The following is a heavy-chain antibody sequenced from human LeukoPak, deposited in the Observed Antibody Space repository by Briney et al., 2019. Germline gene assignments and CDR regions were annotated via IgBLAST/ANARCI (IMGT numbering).Heavy chain of an antibody. J-gene: IGHJ6*02. V-gene: IGHV3-53*04. CDR3: ARHSPKDYYYGMDV. Sequence: PGGSLRLSCGASGFTVSSNYMSWVRQAPGKGLEWVSVIYSGGSTYYADSVKGRFTISRHNSKNTLYLQMNSLRAEDTAVYYCARHSPKDYYYGMDVWGQGTTVTVSS. CDR2: IYSGGST. D-gene: IGHD2-21*01. CDR1: GFTVSSNY.